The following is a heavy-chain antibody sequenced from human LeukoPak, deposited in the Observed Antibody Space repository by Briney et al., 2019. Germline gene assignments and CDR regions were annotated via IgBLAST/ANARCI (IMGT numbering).Heavy chain of an antibody. J-gene: IGHJ4*02. V-gene: IGHV4-34*01. D-gene: IGHD3-22*01. CDR2: INHGGST. Sequence: SETLSLTCAVYGGSFSGYYWSWIRQPPGKGLEWIGEINHGGSTNYNPSLKSRVTISVDTSKNQFSLKLSSVTAADTAVYYCARGITTQDYWGQGTLVTVSS. CDR3: ARGITTQDY. CDR1: GGSFSGYY.